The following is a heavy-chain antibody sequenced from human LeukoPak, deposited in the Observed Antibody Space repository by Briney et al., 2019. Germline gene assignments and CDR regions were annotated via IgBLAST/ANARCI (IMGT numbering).Heavy chain of an antibody. CDR2: INHSGST. CDR3: ARRAPRFGRYMDV. V-gene: IGHV4-34*01. J-gene: IGHJ6*03. D-gene: IGHD3-10*02. CDR1: GGSFSGYY. Sequence: PSETLSLTCAVYGGSFSGYYWSWIRQPPGKGLEWIGEINHSGSTNYNPSLKSRVTISVDTSKNQFSLKLSSVTAADTAVYYCARRAPRFGRYMDVWGKGTTVTVSS.